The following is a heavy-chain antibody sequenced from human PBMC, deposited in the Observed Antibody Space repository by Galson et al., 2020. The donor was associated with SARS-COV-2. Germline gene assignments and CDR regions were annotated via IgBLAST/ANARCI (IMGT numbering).Heavy chain of an antibody. Sequence: SLRLSCAASGFTFSSYGMHWVRQAPGKGLEWVAVISYDGSNKYYADSVKGRFTISRDNSKNTLYLQMNSLRAEDTAVYYCAKETYYYDSSGYYSDAFDIWGQGTMVTVSS. J-gene: IGHJ3*02. D-gene: IGHD3-22*01. CDR1: GFTFSSYG. CDR3: AKETYYYDSSGYYSDAFDI. CDR2: ISYDGSNK. V-gene: IGHV3-30*18.